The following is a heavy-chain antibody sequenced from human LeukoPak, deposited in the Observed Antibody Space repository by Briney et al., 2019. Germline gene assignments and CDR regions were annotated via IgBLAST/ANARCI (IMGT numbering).Heavy chain of an antibody. Sequence: GASVKVSCKASGYTFTSYYMHWVRQAPGQGLEWMGIINPSGGSTSYAQKFQGRVTMTRDTSISTAYMELSRLRSDDTAVYYCARSYNWNSRSAFDIWGQGTMVTVSS. D-gene: IGHD1/OR15-1a*01. J-gene: IGHJ3*02. CDR2: INPSGGST. CDR3: ARSYNWNSRSAFDI. V-gene: IGHV1-46*01. CDR1: GYTFTSYY.